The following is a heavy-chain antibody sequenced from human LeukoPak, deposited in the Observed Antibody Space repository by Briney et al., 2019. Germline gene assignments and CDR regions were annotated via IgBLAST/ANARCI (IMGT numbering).Heavy chain of an antibody. V-gene: IGHV3-23*01. D-gene: IGHD1-26*01. CDR2: ISGSGGST. J-gene: IGHJ4*02. CDR3: ARDPGQWELFDWIDY. Sequence: PGGSLRLSCAASGFTFSSYAMSWVRQAPGKGLECVSAISGSGGSTYYADSVKGRFTISRDNSKNTLYLQMNSLRAEDTAVYYCARDPGQWELFDWIDYWGQGTLVTVSS. CDR1: GFTFSSYA.